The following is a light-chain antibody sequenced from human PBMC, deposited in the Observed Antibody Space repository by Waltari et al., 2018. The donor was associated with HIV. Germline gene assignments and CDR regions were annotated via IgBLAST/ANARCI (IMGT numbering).Light chain of an antibody. CDR1: QRVSSSY. J-gene: IGKJ5*01. CDR2: GAS. CDR3: QQYGGSPPIT. Sequence: ELVLTQSPGTLSLSPGERATLSCRASQRVSSSYLAWYQQKPGQAPRLLIYGASSRATGIPDRFSGSGSGTDFTLTISRLEPEDFAVYYCQQYGGSPPITFGQGTRLEIK. V-gene: IGKV3-20*01.